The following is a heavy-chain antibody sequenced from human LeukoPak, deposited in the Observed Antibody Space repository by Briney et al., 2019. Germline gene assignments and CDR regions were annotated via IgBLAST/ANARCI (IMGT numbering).Heavy chain of an antibody. Sequence: GGSLRLSCAASGFTFSSYAMSWVRQAPGKGLEWVSAISGSGGSTYYADSVKGRFTISRDNSKNPLYLQMNSLRAEDTAVYYCAKDPYYDFWSGYRDYWGQGTLVTVSS. CDR3: AKDPYYDFWSGYRDY. V-gene: IGHV3-23*01. J-gene: IGHJ4*02. CDR2: ISGSGGST. CDR1: GFTFSSYA. D-gene: IGHD3-3*01.